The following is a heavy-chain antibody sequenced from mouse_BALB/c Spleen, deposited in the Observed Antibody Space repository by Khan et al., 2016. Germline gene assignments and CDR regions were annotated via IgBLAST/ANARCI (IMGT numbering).Heavy chain of an antibody. Sequence: EVELVESGGGLVQPGGSRKLSCAASGFTFSSFGMHWVRQAPDKGLEWVAYISGGSSTIFYADTVKGRFTISRDNPKHTLFLQMTSLRSEDTAMYFCARIYYGLYYAMDYWGQGTSVTVSS. J-gene: IGHJ4*01. CDR2: ISGGSSTI. CDR3: ARIYYGLYYAMDY. V-gene: IGHV5-17*02. D-gene: IGHD2-1*01. CDR1: GFTFSSFG.